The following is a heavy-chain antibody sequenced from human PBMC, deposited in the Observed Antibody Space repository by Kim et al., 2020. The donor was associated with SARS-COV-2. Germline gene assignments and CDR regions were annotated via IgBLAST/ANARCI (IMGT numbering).Heavy chain of an antibody. V-gene: IGHV3-9*01. Sequence: GGSLRLSCAASGFTFDDYAMHWVRQAPGKGLEWVSGISWNSGSIGYADSVKGRFTISRDNAKNSLYLQMNSLRAEDTALYYCAKDISSGWYPNNYFDYWGQGTLVTVSS. D-gene: IGHD6-19*01. J-gene: IGHJ4*02. CDR2: ISWNSGSI. CDR1: GFTFDDYA. CDR3: AKDISSGWYPNNYFDY.